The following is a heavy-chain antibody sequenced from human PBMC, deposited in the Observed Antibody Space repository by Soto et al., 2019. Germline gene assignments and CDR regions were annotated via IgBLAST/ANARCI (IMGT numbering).Heavy chain of an antibody. J-gene: IGHJ6*02. Sequence: QVKLVQSGAEVKKPGASVKVSCKASGYTFTGYYMHWVRQAPGQGLEWMGWINPNSGGTNYAQKFQGRVTMTRDTSISTADMELSRLRSEDTAVYYCARVRNMVAQGENYGMDVWGQGTRVTVSS. V-gene: IGHV1-2*02. D-gene: IGHD5-12*01. CDR3: ARVRNMVAQGENYGMDV. CDR1: GYTFTGYY. CDR2: INPNSGGT.